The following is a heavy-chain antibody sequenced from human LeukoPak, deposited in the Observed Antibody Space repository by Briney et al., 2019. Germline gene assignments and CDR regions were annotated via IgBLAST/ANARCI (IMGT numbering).Heavy chain of an antibody. CDR3: TTWVGAHFDF. CDR2: IDGPTFRT. V-gene: IGHV3-23*01. Sequence: PGESLRLSCAASGFTFSNYAMHWVRQAPGKGLEWVSTIDGPTFRTHYADSVMSRFTISRDNSKNTLYLQMNSLRAEDAAVYFCTTWVGAHFDFWGQGTLVTVSS. J-gene: IGHJ4*02. CDR1: GFTFSNYA. D-gene: IGHD1-26*01.